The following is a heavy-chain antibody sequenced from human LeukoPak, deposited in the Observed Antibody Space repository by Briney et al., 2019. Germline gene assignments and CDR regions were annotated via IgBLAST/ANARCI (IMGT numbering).Heavy chain of an antibody. D-gene: IGHD6-19*01. CDR1: GGSISNYY. J-gene: IGHJ4*02. CDR3: ARGGIAVAGFDY. V-gene: IGHV4-59*01. Sequence: SETLSLTCTVSGGSISNYYWNWIRQFPGKGLEWIGYISHSGSTNCSPSLESRVTISVDPSKNQFSLKVISVTAADAAVYYCARGGIAVAGFDYWGQGTLVTVSS. CDR2: ISHSGST.